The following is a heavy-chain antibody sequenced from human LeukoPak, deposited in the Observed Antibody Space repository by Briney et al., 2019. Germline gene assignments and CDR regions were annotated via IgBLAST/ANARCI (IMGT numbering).Heavy chain of an antibody. J-gene: IGHJ3*02. CDR2: MSSSGSTI. D-gene: IGHD3-22*01. V-gene: IGHV3-11*04. CDR3: ARDHDSSGYDHDAFDI. Sequence: GGPLRLSCAASGFTFNDYYMSWIRKAPGKGLEWVSYMSSSGSTIYYADSVKGRFTISRDNAKNSLYLQMNSLRAEDTAVYYCARDHDSSGYDHDAFDIWGQGTMVTASS. CDR1: GFTFNDYY.